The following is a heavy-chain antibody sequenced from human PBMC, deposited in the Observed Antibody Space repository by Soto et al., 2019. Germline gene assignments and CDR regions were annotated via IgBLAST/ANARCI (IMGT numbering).Heavy chain of an antibody. CDR1: GDSVSSNSAA. CDR3: TGITWFRGMDV. J-gene: IGHJ6*02. V-gene: IGHV6-1*01. D-gene: IGHD3-10*01. Sequence: QTLSLTCAVSGDSVSSNSAAWNLIRQSPSRGLEWLGRTYYKSKWNNDYALSVKSRITINPDTSKNQFSLHLYSVTPEDTAVYYCTGITWFRGMDVWGQGTPVTVSS. CDR2: TYYKSKWNN.